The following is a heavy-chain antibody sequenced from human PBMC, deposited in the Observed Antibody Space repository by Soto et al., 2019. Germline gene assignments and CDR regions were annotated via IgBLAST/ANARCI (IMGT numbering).Heavy chain of an antibody. J-gene: IGHJ4*02. CDR2: ITAGGGTT. D-gene: IGHD3-22*01. CDR1: GFTFSNYA. Sequence: EVQLLESGGGLVQPGGSLRLSCAASGFTFSNYAMAWVRQAPGKGLEWVSGITAGGGTTYYADSVKGRFTISRDNSKNTLYLQMNSLRAEDTAVYYCAKVLLSYHYDSSGYTDFDYWGQGTLVTVSS. CDR3: AKVLLSYHYDSSGYTDFDY. V-gene: IGHV3-23*01.